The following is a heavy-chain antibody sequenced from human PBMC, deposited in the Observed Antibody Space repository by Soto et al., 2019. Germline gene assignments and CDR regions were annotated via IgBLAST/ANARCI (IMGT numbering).Heavy chain of an antibody. V-gene: IGHV3-21*01. CDR3: ARGLYYYDSSGYYGN. J-gene: IGHJ4*02. Sequence: EVQLVESGGGLVKPGGSLRLSCAASGFTFSSYSMNWVRQAPGKGLEWVSSISSSSSYIYYAASVKGRFTISRDNAKNSLYLQMNSLRAEDTAVYYCARGLYYYDSSGYYGNWGQGTLVTVSS. CDR2: ISSSSSYI. D-gene: IGHD3-22*01. CDR1: GFTFSSYS.